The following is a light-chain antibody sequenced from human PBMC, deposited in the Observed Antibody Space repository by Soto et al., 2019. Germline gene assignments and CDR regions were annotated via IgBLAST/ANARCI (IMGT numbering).Light chain of an antibody. Sequence: QSVLTQPASVSGAPGQSITISCTGTSSDVGGYNLVSWYQQHPGKAPKLMIYEGNKRPSGVSNRFSGSKSGNTASLTISGLQDEDEADYYCCSYAGSSTWVFGGGTKLTVL. CDR1: SSDVGGYNL. J-gene: IGLJ3*02. V-gene: IGLV2-23*01. CDR2: EGN. CDR3: CSYAGSSTWV.